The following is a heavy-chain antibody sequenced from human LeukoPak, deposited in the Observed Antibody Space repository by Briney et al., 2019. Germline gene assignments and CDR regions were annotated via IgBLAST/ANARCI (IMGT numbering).Heavy chain of an antibody. CDR1: GFRFSDYG. CDR2: ISSDGTKK. D-gene: IGHD2-15*01. CDR3: AKRRDYCSGGSCYSLDY. V-gene: IGHV3-30*18. J-gene: IGHJ4*02. Sequence: PGRSLRLSCAASGFRFSDYGMHWVRQAPGRGLEWVAVISSDGTKKAYADSVKGRFTISRDNSENTLYLQMSSLRAEDTAVYHCAKRRDYCSGGSCYSLDYWGQGTLVTVSS.